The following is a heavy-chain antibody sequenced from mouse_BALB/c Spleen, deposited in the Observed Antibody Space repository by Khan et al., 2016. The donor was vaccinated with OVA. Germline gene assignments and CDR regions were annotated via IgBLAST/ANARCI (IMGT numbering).Heavy chain of an antibody. J-gene: IGHJ4*01. CDR3: ARAYYRYDGYYAMDY. Sequence: QVQLKQSGPGLVVPSQSLSITCTVSGFSLSRYNIHWVRQPPGKGLEWLGMIWGGGGTDYNSTLKSRLSISKDNSKCQVFLKMNSLQTDDTAMYFCARAYYRYDGYYAMDYWGQGTSVTVSS. V-gene: IGHV2-6-4*01. D-gene: IGHD2-14*01. CDR2: IWGGGGT. CDR1: GFSLSRYN.